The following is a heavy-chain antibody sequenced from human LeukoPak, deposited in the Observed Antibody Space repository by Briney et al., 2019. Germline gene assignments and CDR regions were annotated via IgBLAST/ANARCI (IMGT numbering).Heavy chain of an antibody. J-gene: IGHJ4*02. D-gene: IGHD2-2*01. V-gene: IGHV4-39*01. CDR3: ARLVPAASSNDFDH. Sequence: SETLSLTCIVSGGSITNSRYRWGWIRQPPGKGLEWIGNIHYGANTAYNPSLKSRVTISRDSSKNQFSLKLTSVTAADTGLYDCARLVPAASSNDFDHWGQGTLVTVSS. CDR1: GGSITNSRYR. CDR2: IHYGANT.